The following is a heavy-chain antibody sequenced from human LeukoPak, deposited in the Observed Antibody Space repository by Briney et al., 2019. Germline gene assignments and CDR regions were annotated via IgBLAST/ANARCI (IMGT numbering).Heavy chain of an antibody. CDR1: GFTFSAYG. CDR2: VSGADGTT. CDR3: AKDVPAAYFDY. J-gene: IGHJ4*02. Sequence: GGSLRLSCAASGFTFSAYGMSWVRQSPRKGLEWVSGVSGADGTTYYADSVKGRFTISRDNSKSTLYLQMNSLRAEDTAVYYCAKDVPAAYFDYWGQGTLVTVSS. D-gene: IGHD2-2*01. V-gene: IGHV3-23*01.